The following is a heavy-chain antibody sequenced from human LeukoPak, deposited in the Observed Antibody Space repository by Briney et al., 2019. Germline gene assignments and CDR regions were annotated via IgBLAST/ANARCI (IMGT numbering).Heavy chain of an antibody. CDR2: IYHSGST. CDR3: ASPKITFGGPTSEGY. V-gene: IGHV4-38-2*02. Sequence: PSETLSLTCTVSGYSISSGYYWGWIRQPPGKGLEWIGSIYHSGSTYYNPSLKSRVTISVDTSKNQFSLKLSSVTAADTAVYYCASPKITFGGPTSEGYWGQGTMVTVSS. CDR1: GYSISSGYY. D-gene: IGHD3-16*01. J-gene: IGHJ4*02.